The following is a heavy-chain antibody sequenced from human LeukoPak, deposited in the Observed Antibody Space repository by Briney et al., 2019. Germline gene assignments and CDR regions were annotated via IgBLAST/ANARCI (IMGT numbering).Heavy chain of an antibody. V-gene: IGHV3-30*02. CDR1: GFTFSSYG. J-gene: IGHJ4*02. CDR3: AKDQSSGWLIGYYFDY. CDR2: IRYDGSNK. Sequence: PGGSLRLSCAASGFTFSSYGLHWVRQAPGKGLEWVAFIRYDGSNKYYADSVKGRFTISRDNSKNTLYLQMNSLRAEDTAVYYCAKDQSSGWLIGYYFDYWGQGTLVTVSS. D-gene: IGHD6-19*01.